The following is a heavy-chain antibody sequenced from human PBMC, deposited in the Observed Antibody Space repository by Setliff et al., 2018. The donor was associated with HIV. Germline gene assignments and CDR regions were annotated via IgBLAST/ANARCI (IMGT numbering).Heavy chain of an antibody. CDR2: IYHSGNT. D-gene: IGHD2-15*01. J-gene: IGHJ1*01. V-gene: IGHV4-38-2*01. Sequence: SETLSLTCGVSGYSMSSGYFWGWIRQPPGKGLEWIGSIYHSGNTYYNPSLKSRVTISVDTSKNQFSLKLSSVTAADTAVYYCARVVVVAATPEYFQHWGQGTLVTVSS. CDR1: GYSMSSGYF. CDR3: ARVVVVAATPEYFQH.